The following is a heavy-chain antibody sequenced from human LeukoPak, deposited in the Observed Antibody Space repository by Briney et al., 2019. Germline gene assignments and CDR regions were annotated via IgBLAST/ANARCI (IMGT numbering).Heavy chain of an antibody. J-gene: IGHJ6*04. CDR2: INHSGST. CDR1: GFTFSNAW. CDR3: ASGVLAV. V-gene: IGHV4-34*01. Sequence: GSLRLSCAASGFTFSNAWMNWVRQAPGKGLEWIGEINHSGSTNYNPSLKSRVTISVDTSKNQFSLKLSSVTAADTAVYYCASGVLAVWGKGTTVTISS.